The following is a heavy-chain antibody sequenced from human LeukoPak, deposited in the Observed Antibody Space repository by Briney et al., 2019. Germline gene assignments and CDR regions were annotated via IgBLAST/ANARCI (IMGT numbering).Heavy chain of an antibody. V-gene: IGHV4-59*01. CDR1: GGSISSYY. D-gene: IGHD3-10*01. CDR2: IYYSGST. Sequence: PLETLSLTCTVSGGSISSYYWSWIRQPPGKGLEWIGYIYYSGSTNYNPSLKSRVTISVDTSKNQFSLKLSSVTAADTAVYYCARLAPLWFGELFPYFDYWGQGTLVTVSS. CDR3: ARLAPLWFGELFPYFDY. J-gene: IGHJ4*02.